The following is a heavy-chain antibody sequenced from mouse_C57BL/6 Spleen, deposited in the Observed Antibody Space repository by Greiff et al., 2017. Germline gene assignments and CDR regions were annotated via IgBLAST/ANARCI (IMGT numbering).Heavy chain of an antibody. J-gene: IGHJ4*01. V-gene: IGHV5-17*01. CDR3: ARGDWDDYAMDD. CDR1: GFTFSDYG. D-gene: IGHD4-1*01. Sequence: EVHLVESGGGLVKPGGSLKLSCAASGFTFSDYGMHWVRQAPEKGLEWVAYISSGSRTIYYADTVKGRFTISRDNAKNTLFLQVTSLRSEDTAMYYCARGDWDDYAMDDWGQGTSVTVSS. CDR2: ISSGSRTI.